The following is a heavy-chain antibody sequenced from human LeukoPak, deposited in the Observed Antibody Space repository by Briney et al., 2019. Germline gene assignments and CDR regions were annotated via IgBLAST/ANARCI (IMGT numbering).Heavy chain of an antibody. CDR3: AKEGYSYGYYFDY. J-gene: IGHJ4*02. D-gene: IGHD5-18*01. Sequence: GGSLRLSCAASGFTFDDYAMHWVRQAPGKGLEWVSGISWNSGSIGYADSVNGRFTISGDNAKNSLYLQMNSLRAEDTALYYCAKEGYSYGYYFDYWGQGTLVTVSS. CDR1: GFTFDDYA. V-gene: IGHV3-9*01. CDR2: ISWNSGSI.